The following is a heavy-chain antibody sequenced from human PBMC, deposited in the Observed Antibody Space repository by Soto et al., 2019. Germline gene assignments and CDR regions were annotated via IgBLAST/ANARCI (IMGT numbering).Heavy chain of an antibody. D-gene: IGHD2-2*01. CDR3: ARDRRDEVPYYYYYGMDV. CDR2: IYYSGST. Sequence: SSETLSLTCTVSGGSISSGGYYWSWIRQHPGKGLEWIGYIYYSGSTYYNPSLKSRVTISVDTSKNQFSLKLSSVTAADTAVYYCARDRRDEVPYYYYYGMDVWGQGTTVTVSS. J-gene: IGHJ6*02. CDR1: GGSISSGGYY. V-gene: IGHV4-31*03.